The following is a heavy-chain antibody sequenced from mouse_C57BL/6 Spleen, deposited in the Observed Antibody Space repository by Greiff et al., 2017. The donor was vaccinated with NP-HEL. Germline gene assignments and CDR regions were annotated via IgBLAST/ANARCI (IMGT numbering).Heavy chain of an antibody. CDR3: ARVPYYGSSYDAMDY. CDR2: IHPNSGST. CDR1: GYTFTSYW. V-gene: IGHV1-64*01. D-gene: IGHD1-1*01. J-gene: IGHJ4*01. Sequence: QVQLQQPGAELVKPGASVKLSCKASGYTFTSYWMHWVKQRPGQGLEWIGMIHPNSGSTNYNEKFKSKATLTVDKSSSTAYMQLSSLTSEDSAVYYCARVPYYGSSYDAMDYWGQGTSVTVSS.